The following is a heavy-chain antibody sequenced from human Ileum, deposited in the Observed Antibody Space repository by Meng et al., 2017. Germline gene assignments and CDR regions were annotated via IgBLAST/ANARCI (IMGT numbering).Heavy chain of an antibody. V-gene: IGHV4-34*02. CDR3: ARPAGYSSDWYKYFQH. CDR1: GGSLSGYY. CDR2: INHSGSS. Sequence: QVRLQQWAAGLLKPSETLPLTCAVYGGSLSGYYWSWVHQSPGKGLEWIAEINHSGSSNYNPSFQSRVTISVDRPRNQFSLKLSSVTAADTGVYYCARPAGYSSDWYKYFQHWGQGTLVTVSS. J-gene: IGHJ1*01. D-gene: IGHD6-13*01.